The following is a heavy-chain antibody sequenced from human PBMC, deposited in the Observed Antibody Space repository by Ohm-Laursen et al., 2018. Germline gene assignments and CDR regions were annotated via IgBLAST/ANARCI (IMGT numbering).Heavy chain of an antibody. J-gene: IGHJ4*02. CDR3: ARHPFDS. CDR1: GFTFSSSW. V-gene: IGHV3-74*01. Sequence: SLRLSCAASGFTFSSSWMHWVRQAPGKGLVWVSRINSEGSSISYADSVKGRFSISRDNAKSTLYLQMNSLRAEDTAIYYCARHPFDSWGQGTLVTVSS. CDR2: INSEGSSI.